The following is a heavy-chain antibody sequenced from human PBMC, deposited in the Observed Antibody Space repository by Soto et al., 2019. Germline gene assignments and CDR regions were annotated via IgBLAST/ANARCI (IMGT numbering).Heavy chain of an antibody. CDR3: ARERDSSSWTVNWFDP. CDR1: GDSVSSNSAA. J-gene: IGHJ5*02. CDR2: TYYRSKWYN. Sequence: SQTLSLTCAISGDSVSSNSAAWNLIRQSPSRGLEWLGRTYYRSKWYNDYAVSVKSRITINTDTSKNQFSLQLNSVTPEDTAVYYCARERDSSSWTVNWFDPWGQGTLVTVSS. D-gene: IGHD6-13*01. V-gene: IGHV6-1*01.